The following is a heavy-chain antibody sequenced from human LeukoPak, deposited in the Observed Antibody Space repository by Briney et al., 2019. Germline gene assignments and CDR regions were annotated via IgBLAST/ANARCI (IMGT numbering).Heavy chain of an antibody. CDR1: GFTFSSYA. CDR2: ISGSGGST. J-gene: IGHJ4*02. Sequence: GGSLRLSCAASGFTFSSYAMSWVRQAPGKGLEWVSAISGSGGSTYYADSVKGRFTISRDNSKNTLYLQMNSLRAEDTAVYYCARALGATNLRADYWGQGTLVTVSS. V-gene: IGHV3-23*01. CDR3: ARALGATNLRADY. D-gene: IGHD1-26*01.